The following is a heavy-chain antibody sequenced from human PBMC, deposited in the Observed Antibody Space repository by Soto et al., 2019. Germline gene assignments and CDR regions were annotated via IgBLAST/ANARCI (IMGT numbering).Heavy chain of an antibody. Sequence: GSLRLSCAASGFTFSSYGMHWVRQAPGKGLEWVAVIWYDGSNKYYADSVKGRFTISRDNSKNTLYLQMNSLRAEDTAVYYCAREYYYDSSGYYHAPYFQHWGQGTLVTVSS. D-gene: IGHD3-22*01. J-gene: IGHJ1*01. CDR2: IWYDGSNK. CDR3: AREYYYDSSGYYHAPYFQH. CDR1: GFTFSSYG. V-gene: IGHV3-33*01.